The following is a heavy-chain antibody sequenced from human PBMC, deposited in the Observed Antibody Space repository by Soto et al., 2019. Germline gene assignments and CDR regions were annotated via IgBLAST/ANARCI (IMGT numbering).Heavy chain of an antibody. V-gene: IGHV3-23*01. CDR2: ISGSDDST. J-gene: IGHJ4*02. D-gene: IGHD6-6*01. CDR3: AKRSSSSTFDY. CDR1: GFTFSSYA. Sequence: EVQLLESGGGLVQPGESLRLSCAASGFTFSSYAMSWVRQAPGKGLEWVSVISGSDDSTYYADSVKGRFTISRDNSKNTLYLQMNSLRAEDTAGYYCAKRSSSSTFDYWGQVALVTVSS.